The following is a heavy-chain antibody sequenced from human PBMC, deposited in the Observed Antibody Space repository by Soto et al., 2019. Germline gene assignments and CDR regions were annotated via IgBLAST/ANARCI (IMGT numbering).Heavy chain of an antibody. D-gene: IGHD2-2*01. V-gene: IGHV1-46*01. CDR1: GYTFTSYY. Sequence: ASVKVSCKASGYTFTSYYMHWVRQAPGQGLEWMGIINPSGGSTSYAQKFQGRVTMTRDTSTSTVYMELSSLRSEDTAVYYCARNPRTDCSSTSCWPYFAYWGQGTLVTVSS. CDR3: ARNPRTDCSSTSCWPYFAY. J-gene: IGHJ4*02. CDR2: INPSGGST.